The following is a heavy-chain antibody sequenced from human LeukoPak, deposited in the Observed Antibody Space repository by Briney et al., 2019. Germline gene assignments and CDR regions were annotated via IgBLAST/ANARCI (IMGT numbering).Heavy chain of an antibody. CDR1: GGTFSSYA. CDR2: IIPIFGIA. Sequence: ASVKVSCKASGGTFSSYAISWVRQAPGQGLEWMGRIIPIFGIANYAQKFQGRVTITADKSTSTAYMELSSLRSEDTAVYYCARVPADHGMDVWGQGTTVTVSS. V-gene: IGHV1-69*04. J-gene: IGHJ6*02. CDR3: ARVPADHGMDV.